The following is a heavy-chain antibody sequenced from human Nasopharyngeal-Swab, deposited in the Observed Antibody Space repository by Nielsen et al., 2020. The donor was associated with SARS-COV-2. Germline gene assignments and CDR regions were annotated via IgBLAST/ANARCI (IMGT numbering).Heavy chain of an antibody. CDR3: AKDTTPLYSSSSVPYYYGMDV. Sequence: GESLKISCAASGFTFDDYGMSWVRQAPGKGLEWVSGINWNGGSTGYADSVKGRFTISRDNSKNSLYLQMNSLRAEDTALYYCAKDTTPLYSSSSVPYYYGMDVWGQGTTVTVSS. V-gene: IGHV3-20*04. J-gene: IGHJ6*02. D-gene: IGHD6-6*01. CDR2: INWNGGST. CDR1: GFTFDDYG.